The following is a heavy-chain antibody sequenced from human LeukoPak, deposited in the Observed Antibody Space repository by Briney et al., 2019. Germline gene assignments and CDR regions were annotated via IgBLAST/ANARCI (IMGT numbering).Heavy chain of an antibody. CDR1: GGTFSSYA. J-gene: IGHJ6*03. CDR2: IIPIFGTA. CDR3: ARGSNGNSNQPYYYYMDV. V-gene: IGHV1-69*05. D-gene: IGHD4-11*01. Sequence: SVKVSCKASGGTFSSYAISWVRQAPGQGLEWMGGIIPIFGTANYAQKFQGRVTITTDESTSTAYMELSSLRSEDTAVYYCARGSNGNSNQPYYYYMDVWGKGTTVTVSS.